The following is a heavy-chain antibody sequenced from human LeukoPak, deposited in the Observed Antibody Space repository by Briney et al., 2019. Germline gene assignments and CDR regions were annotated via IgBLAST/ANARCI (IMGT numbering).Heavy chain of an antibody. CDR2: LRYDGSNE. CDR1: GFIFSSYG. V-gene: IGHV3-30*02. CDR3: AKHQVYYMDV. J-gene: IGHJ6*03. Sequence: GGSLRLSCAASGFIFSSYGMHWVRQAPGKGLEWVAFLRYDGSNEYYADSVKGRFTISGDNSKNTLYLQMNSLRAEDTAVYYCAKHQVYYMDVWGKGTTVTVSS.